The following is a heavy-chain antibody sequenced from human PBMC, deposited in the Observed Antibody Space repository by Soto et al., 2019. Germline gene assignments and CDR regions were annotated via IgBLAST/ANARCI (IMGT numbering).Heavy chain of an antibody. CDR3: AKDADFWSGYKRGSYYFDY. D-gene: IGHD3-3*01. J-gene: IGHJ4*02. V-gene: IGHV3-23*01. CDR2: ISGSGGST. Sequence: GGSLRLSCAASGFTFSSYAMSWVRQAPGKGLEWVSAISGSGGSTYYADSVKGRFTISRDNSKNTLYLQMNSLRAEDAAVYYCAKDADFWSGYKRGSYYFDYWGQGT. CDR1: GFTFSSYA.